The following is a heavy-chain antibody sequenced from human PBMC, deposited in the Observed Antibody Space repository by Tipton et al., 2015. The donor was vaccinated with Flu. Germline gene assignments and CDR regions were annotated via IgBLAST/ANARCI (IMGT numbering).Heavy chain of an antibody. CDR2: IFHSGNT. V-gene: IGHV4-39*07. CDR3: ARRDYSNYVSEPKNWFDP. J-gene: IGHJ5*02. D-gene: IGHD4-11*01. Sequence: TLSLTCAVSGDSIRSSNYCWGWIRQPPGKGLEWIGNIFHSGNTYHNPSLKSRVTMTIDTSKNQLSLKLSSVTAADTAVYYCARRDYSNYVSEPKNWFDPWGQGALVTVSS. CDR1: GDSIRSSNY.